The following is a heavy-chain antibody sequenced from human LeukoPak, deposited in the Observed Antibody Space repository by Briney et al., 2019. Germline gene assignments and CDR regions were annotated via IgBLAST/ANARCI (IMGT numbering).Heavy chain of an antibody. Sequence: ASVKVSCKASGYTFTSYGISWVRQAPGQGLEWMGWISAYNGNTNYAQKLQGRVTMTTDTSTSTAYMELRSLRSDDTAVYYCAGLEYQLLDSWFDPWGLGTLVTVPS. CDR2: ISAYNGNT. D-gene: IGHD2-2*01. CDR3: AGLEYQLLDSWFDP. CDR1: GYTFTSYG. J-gene: IGHJ5*02. V-gene: IGHV1-18*01.